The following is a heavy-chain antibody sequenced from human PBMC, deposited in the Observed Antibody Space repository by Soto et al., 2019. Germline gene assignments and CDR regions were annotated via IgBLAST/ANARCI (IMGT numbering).Heavy chain of an antibody. CDR1: GFTFSNYN. CDR3: ARCGTGVQDGYNYIPNY. J-gene: IGHJ4*02. Sequence: EVQLVESGGGLVKPGESLTLSCAASGFTFSNYNMIWVRQAPGKGLEWVSSISRSSGYIYYADSMKGRFTISRDNAKNSLFLQMNSLRDEDTAVYFCARCGTGVQDGYNYIPNYWGQGTLVTVSS. D-gene: IGHD5-12*01. CDR2: ISRSSGYI. V-gene: IGHV3-21*01.